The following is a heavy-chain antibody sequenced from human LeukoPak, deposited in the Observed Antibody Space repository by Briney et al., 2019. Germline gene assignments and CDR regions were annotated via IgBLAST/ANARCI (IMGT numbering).Heavy chain of an antibody. V-gene: IGHV5-51*01. Sequence: PGESLKIPCKRSGYSFTSYWIGWARQLPGKGLEWMGIIYPGDSDTRYSPSFQGQVTISADKSITTAYLQWSSLKASDTAMYYCARAGTSVVVTAHFVYWGQGTLVTVSS. CDR1: GYSFTSYW. CDR2: IYPGDSDT. J-gene: IGHJ4*02. CDR3: ARAGTSVVVTAHFVY. D-gene: IGHD2-21*02.